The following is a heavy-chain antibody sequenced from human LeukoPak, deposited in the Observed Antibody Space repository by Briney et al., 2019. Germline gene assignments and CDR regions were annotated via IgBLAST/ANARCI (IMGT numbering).Heavy chain of an antibody. CDR1: GFTFSSYS. D-gene: IGHD2/OR15-2a*01. J-gene: IGHJ4*02. CDR3: ARGPNMNGDY. CDR2: ISSSSSYI. V-gene: IGHV3-21*01. Sequence: GGSLRLSCAASGFTFSSYSMNWVRQAPGKGLEWVSSISSSSSYIYYADSVKGRLTISRDNAKNSLYLQMNSLRAEDTAVYYCARGPNMNGDYWGQGTLVTVSS.